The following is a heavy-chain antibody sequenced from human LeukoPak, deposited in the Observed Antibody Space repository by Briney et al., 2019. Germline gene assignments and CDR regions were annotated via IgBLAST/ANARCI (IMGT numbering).Heavy chain of an antibody. Sequence: SETLSLTCAVYGGSFSGYYWSWIRQPPGKGLEWIGEINHSGSTNYNPSLKSRVTISVDTSKNQFSLKLSSVTAADTAVYYCARSRDGYKFDCWGQGTLVTVSS. V-gene: IGHV4-34*01. CDR2: INHSGST. CDR1: GGSFSGYY. CDR3: ARSRDGYKFDC. J-gene: IGHJ4*02. D-gene: IGHD5-24*01.